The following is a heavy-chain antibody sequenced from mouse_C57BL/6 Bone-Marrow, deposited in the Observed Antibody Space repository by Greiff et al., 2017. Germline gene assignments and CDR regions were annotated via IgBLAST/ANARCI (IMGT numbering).Heavy chain of an antibody. CDR3: ARGRYSNFYFDY. D-gene: IGHD2-5*01. Sequence: EVKVVESGGGLVKPGGSLKLSCAASGFTFSSYAMSWVRQTPEKRLEWVATISDGGSYTYYPDNVKGRFTISRDNAKNNLYLQMSHLKSEDTAMYYCARGRYSNFYFDYGGQGTTLTVSS. V-gene: IGHV5-4*03. J-gene: IGHJ2*01. CDR2: ISDGGSYT. CDR1: GFTFSSYA.